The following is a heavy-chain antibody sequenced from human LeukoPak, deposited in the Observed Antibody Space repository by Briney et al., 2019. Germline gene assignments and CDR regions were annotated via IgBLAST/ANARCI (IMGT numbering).Heavy chain of an antibody. D-gene: IGHD6-25*01. Sequence: GSLRLSCAASGFTFSNFWMSWVRQAPGKGLEWVANINQGGSERYYVDSVKGRVTISRENAKNSLHLQMNSLRAEDTAVYYCARERPGSASAFDSWGQGTLVTVSS. CDR2: INQGGSER. CDR1: GFTFSNFW. CDR3: ARERPGSASAFDS. V-gene: IGHV3-7*01. J-gene: IGHJ4*02.